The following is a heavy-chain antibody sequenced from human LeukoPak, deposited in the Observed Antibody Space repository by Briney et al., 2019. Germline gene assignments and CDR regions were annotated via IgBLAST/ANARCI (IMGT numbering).Heavy chain of an antibody. Sequence: PGGSLRLSCAASGFTFSGYGMHWVRQAPGKGLEWVAFIRSDGTIKYYADSVKGRFTISRDSSKNTLYLQMNSPRAEDSAVYYCAKDLGTLISGTYYYYFDYWGQGTLVTVSS. J-gene: IGHJ4*02. V-gene: IGHV3-30*02. CDR2: IRSDGTIK. CDR1: GFTFSGYG. D-gene: IGHD3-10*01. CDR3: AKDLGTLISGTYYYYFDY.